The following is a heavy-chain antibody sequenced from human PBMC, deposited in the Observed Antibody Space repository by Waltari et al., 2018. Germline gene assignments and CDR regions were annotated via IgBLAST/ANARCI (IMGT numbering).Heavy chain of an antibody. Sequence: QVQLVQSGAEVKKPGASVKGSCKASGYTFTTYYTHWVRQAPGQGLEWMGIITPSGGSTTYAQKFQGRITMTRDTSTSTVYLELSSLRSEDTAVYYCAGVAVTATRVGWFDPWGLGTLVTVSS. J-gene: IGHJ5*02. CDR3: AGVAVTATRVGWFDP. V-gene: IGHV1-46*03. CDR2: ITPSGGST. CDR1: GYTFTTYY. D-gene: IGHD2-15*01.